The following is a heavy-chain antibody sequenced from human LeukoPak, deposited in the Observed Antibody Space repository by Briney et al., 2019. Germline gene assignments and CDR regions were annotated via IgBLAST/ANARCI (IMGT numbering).Heavy chain of an antibody. J-gene: IGHJ4*02. CDR1: GYAFTSYY. CDR3: AREWMAARRRYYFDN. V-gene: IGHV1-46*01. D-gene: IGHD6-6*01. Sequence: ASVKASCKASGYAFTSYYMHWMRQAPGQGLEWMGIINPGGGSTSYAQKFQGRVTMTRDTSTSTVYMELSSLRSEDTAVYYCAREWMAARRRYYFDNWGQGTLVTVSS. CDR2: INPGGGST.